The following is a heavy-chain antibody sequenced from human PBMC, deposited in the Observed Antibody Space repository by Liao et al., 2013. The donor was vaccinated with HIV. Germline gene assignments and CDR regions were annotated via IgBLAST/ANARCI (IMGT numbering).Heavy chain of an antibody. D-gene: IGHD6-19*01. CDR2: ISHSGST. Sequence: QVQIQQWGARLLKPSETLSLACDVYGESFSDHTWSWIRHDPREGEWSGVGEISHSGSTNYNPSLKSRVTISGDISLRLKSVTAADTAVYYCAKVRQWLASGGEALDIWGHGTLVTVSS. V-gene: IGHV4-34*01. J-gene: IGHJ3*02. CDR1: GESFSDHT. CDR3: AKVRQWLASGGEALDI.